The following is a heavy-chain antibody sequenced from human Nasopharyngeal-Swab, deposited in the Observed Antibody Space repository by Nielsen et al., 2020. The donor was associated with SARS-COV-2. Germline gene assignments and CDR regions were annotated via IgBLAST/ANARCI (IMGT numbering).Heavy chain of an antibody. D-gene: IGHD7-27*01. Sequence: GGSLRLSCAASGFTFSSYGMHWVRQAPGKGLEWVAFISYDGSKKYFLDSVKGRFTISRDNPMNTLYLQMNSLRAEDTALYYCARALWGSYYYGMDVWGQGTTVTVSS. J-gene: IGHJ6*02. CDR2: ISYDGSKK. V-gene: IGHV3-30*03. CDR1: GFTFSSYG. CDR3: ARALWGSYYYGMDV.